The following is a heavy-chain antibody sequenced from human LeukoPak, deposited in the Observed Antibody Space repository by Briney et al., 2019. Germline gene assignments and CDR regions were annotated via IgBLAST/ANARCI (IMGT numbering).Heavy chain of an antibody. J-gene: IGHJ5*02. D-gene: IGHD3-3*01. CDR1: GFSLSTSGVG. CDR3: AHTGTDFWGGYTNWFDP. Sequence: SGPRLVKPTQTLTLTCTFSGFSLSTSGVGVGWIRQPPGKALEWLALIYWNDDKRYSPSLKSRLTITKDTSKNQVVLTMTNMDPVDTATYYCAHTGTDFWGGYTNWFDPWGQGTLVTVSS. CDR2: IYWNDDK. V-gene: IGHV2-5*01.